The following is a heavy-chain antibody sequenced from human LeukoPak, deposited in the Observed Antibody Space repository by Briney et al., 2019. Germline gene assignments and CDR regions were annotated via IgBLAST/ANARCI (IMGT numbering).Heavy chain of an antibody. Sequence: SETLSLTCAVYGGSFSGYYWSWIRQPPGKGLEWIGEINHSGSTNYNPSLKSRVTISVDTSENQFSLKLSSVTAADTAVYYCATGGWRSNRFDYWGQGTLVTVSS. D-gene: IGHD6-19*01. J-gene: IGHJ4*02. CDR2: INHSGST. CDR3: ATGGWRSNRFDY. V-gene: IGHV4-34*01. CDR1: GGSFSGYY.